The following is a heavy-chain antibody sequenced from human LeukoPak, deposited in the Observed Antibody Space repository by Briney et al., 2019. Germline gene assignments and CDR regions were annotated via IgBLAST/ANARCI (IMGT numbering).Heavy chain of an antibody. CDR2: ISYDGSNK. J-gene: IGHJ3*02. D-gene: IGHD4-17*01. CDR3: ARPFTGTNMLDAVHI. Sequence: TGGSLRLSCAASGFTLSSYSMFWVRQAPGKGLEWVAIISYDGSNKYYEDSVKGRFTVSRDNSKGTLYLQMDSLRAEDTAVYYCARPFTGTNMLDAVHIWGQGTMVTVSS. V-gene: IGHV3-30*04. CDR1: GFTLSSYS.